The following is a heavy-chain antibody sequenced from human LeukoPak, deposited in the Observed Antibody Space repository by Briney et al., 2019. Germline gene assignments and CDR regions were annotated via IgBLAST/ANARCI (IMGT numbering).Heavy chain of an antibody. CDR3: ARQKAVVVVAATPDEDYGDYVDYYYYMDV. D-gene: IGHD2-15*01. J-gene: IGHJ6*03. Sequence: GGSLRLSCAASGFTFSRYWMSWVRQAPGKGLEWVANIKEDGSEKYYVDSVKGRLTISRDNAKNSLSLQIKSLRAEDTAVYYCARQKAVVVVAATPDEDYGDYVDYYYYMDVWGKGTTVSVSS. CDR2: IKEDGSEK. CDR1: GFTFSRYW. V-gene: IGHV3-7*01.